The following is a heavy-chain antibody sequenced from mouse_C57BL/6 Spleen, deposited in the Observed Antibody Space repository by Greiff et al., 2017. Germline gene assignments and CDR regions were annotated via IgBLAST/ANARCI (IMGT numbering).Heavy chain of an antibody. CDR3: AISPTEDYYGYAMDY. CDR2: IHPSDSDT. CDR1: GYTFTSYW. D-gene: IGHD1-1*01. Sequence: QVHVKQPGAELVKPGASVKVSCKASGYTFTSYWMHWVKQRPGQGLEWIGRIHPSDSDTNYNQKFKGKATLTVDKSSSTAYMQLSSLTSEDSAVYYCAISPTEDYYGYAMDYWGQGTSVTVSS. V-gene: IGHV1-74*01. J-gene: IGHJ4*01.